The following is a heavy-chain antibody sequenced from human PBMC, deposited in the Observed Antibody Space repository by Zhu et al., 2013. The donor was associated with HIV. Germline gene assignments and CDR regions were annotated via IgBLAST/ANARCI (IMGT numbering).Heavy chain of an antibody. CDR1: GFTFGDYA. Sequence: EVQLVESGGGLVQPGRSLRLSCTASGFTFGDYAMSWFRQAPGKGLEWVGFIRSKAYGGTTEYAASVKGRFTISRDDSKSIAYLQMNSLKTEDTAVYYCTSGGGERWLLLINDAFDIWGQGTMVTVSS. D-gene: IGHD3-22*01. J-gene: IGHJ3*02. CDR3: TSGGGERWLLLINDAFDI. CDR2: IRSKAYGGTT. V-gene: IGHV3-49*03.